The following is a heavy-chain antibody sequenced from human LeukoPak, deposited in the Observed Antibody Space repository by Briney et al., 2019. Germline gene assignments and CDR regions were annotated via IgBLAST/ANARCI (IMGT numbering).Heavy chain of an antibody. V-gene: IGHV1-69*01. CDR3: AKYSGSYYYPPNWDS. J-gene: IGHJ4*02. CDR1: GGTFSSYA. Sequence: GASVKVSCKASGGTFSSYAISWVRQAPGQGLEWMRGIIPIFGTANYAQKFQGRVTITADESTSTAYMELSSLRSEDTAVYYCAKYSGSYYYPPNWDSWGQGTLVTDSS. D-gene: IGHD1-26*01. CDR2: IIPIFGTA.